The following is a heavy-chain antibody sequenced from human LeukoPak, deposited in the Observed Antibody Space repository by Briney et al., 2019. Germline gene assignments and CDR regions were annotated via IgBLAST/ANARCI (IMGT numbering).Heavy chain of an antibody. D-gene: IGHD2-15*01. CDR3: AGGVVVVAATPDY. Sequence: GGSLRLSCAASGFTFSSYSMNWVRQAPGKGLEWVSSISSSSSYIYYADSVKGRFTISRDNAKNSPYLQMNSLRAEDTAVYYCAGGVVVVAATPDYWGQGTLVTVSS. CDR1: GFTFSSYS. J-gene: IGHJ4*02. V-gene: IGHV3-21*01. CDR2: ISSSSSYI.